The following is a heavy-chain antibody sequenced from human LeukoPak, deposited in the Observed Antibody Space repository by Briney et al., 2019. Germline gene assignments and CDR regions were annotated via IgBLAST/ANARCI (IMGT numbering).Heavy chain of an antibody. CDR1: GFTFSSNW. J-gene: IGHJ4*02. Sequence: TGGSLRLSCAASGFTFSSNWMHWVRQAPGKGLVWVSRINEDGSTTNYADSVKGRSTIFRDDAKNTLYLQMNSLRAEDTAVYYCARVSSSCLDYWGQGTLVTVSS. D-gene: IGHD6-13*01. V-gene: IGHV3-74*01. CDR3: ARVSSSCLDY. CDR2: INEDGSTT.